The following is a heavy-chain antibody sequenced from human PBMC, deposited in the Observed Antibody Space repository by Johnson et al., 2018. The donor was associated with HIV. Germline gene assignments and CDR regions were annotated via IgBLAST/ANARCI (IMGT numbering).Heavy chain of an antibody. D-gene: IGHD1/OR15-1a*01. J-gene: IGHJ3*02. CDR1: GFTFRSYA. CDR2: ISYDGSNK. Sequence: QVHLVESGGGVVQPGRSLRLSCTASGFTFRSYAMHLVRQAPGKGLEWVALISYDGSNKYYADSVRGRFTISRDNAKNSLYLQMNSLRAEDTAVYYCARGGLGFQNIHDPFDIWGQGTMVTVSS. CDR3: ARGGLGFQNIHDPFDI. V-gene: IGHV3-30*04.